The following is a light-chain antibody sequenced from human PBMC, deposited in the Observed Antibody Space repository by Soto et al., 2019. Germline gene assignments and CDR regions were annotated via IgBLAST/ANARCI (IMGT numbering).Light chain of an antibody. J-gene: IGLJ3*02. V-gene: IGLV1-40*01. Sequence: QSVLTQPPSVSGAPGQRVTISCTGSSSNIGAGYDVHWYQQLPGTAPKLLIYDNNNRPSGVPDRFSGSKSGTSASLAITGLQAEDEADYHCQSYDSSLSGWVFGGGTQLTVL. CDR2: DNN. CDR3: QSYDSSLSGWV. CDR1: SSNIGAGYD.